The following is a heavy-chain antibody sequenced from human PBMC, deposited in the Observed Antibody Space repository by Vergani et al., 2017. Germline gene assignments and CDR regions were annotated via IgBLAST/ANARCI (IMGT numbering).Heavy chain of an antibody. CDR3: ARGWEYYSSGWYIRGSSYFDY. CDR1: GFTFSSYS. Sequence: EVQLVESGGGLVQPGGSLRLSCAASGFTFSSYSMNWVRQAPGKGLEWVSYISSSSSTIYYADSVKGRFTISRDNAKNSLYLQMNSLRAEDTAVYYCARGWEYYSSGWYIRGSSYFDYWGQGTLVTVSS. D-gene: IGHD6-19*01. J-gene: IGHJ4*02. CDR2: ISSSSSTI. V-gene: IGHV3-48*04.